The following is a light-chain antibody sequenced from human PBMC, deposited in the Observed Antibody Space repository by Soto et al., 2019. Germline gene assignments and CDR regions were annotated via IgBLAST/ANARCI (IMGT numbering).Light chain of an antibody. CDR3: QQYNNWWT. CDR2: GAS. CDR1: QSVSSK. J-gene: IGKJ1*01. V-gene: IGKV3-15*01. Sequence: IVVTQSPSTLSVSPGERATLSGRASQSVSSKLAWYQQKPGQAPRLLVYGASTRATGIPARFSGSGSGTEFTLTISSLQSEDFAVYYCQQYNNWWTFGQGTKVDIK.